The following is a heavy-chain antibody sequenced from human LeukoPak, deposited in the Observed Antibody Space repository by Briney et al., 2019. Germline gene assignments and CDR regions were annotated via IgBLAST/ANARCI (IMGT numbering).Heavy chain of an antibody. J-gene: IGHJ4*02. Sequence: GGSLRLSCAASGFTLSSYAMHWVRQAPGKGLEWVAVISYDGSNKYCADSVKGRFTISRDNSKNTLYLQMNSLRAEDTAVYYCATQREPKIVGSTFDYWGQGTLVTVSS. CDR2: ISYDGSNK. CDR1: GFTLSSYA. V-gene: IGHV3-30*03. D-gene: IGHD1-26*01. CDR3: ATQREPKIVGSTFDY.